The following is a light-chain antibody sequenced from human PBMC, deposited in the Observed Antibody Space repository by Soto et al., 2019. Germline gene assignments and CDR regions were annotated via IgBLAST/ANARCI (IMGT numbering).Light chain of an antibody. CDR3: SSYTSSNTYV. CDR2: EVS. Sequence: QSALTQPPSVSGSPGQSVTISCTVTSSDVGDYEHVSWYQQAPGTAPKLMIYEVSNRPSGVSTRFSGSKSGNTASLTISGLQAEDEADYYCSSYTSSNTYVSGTGTKLTVL. CDR1: SSDVGDYEH. J-gene: IGLJ1*01. V-gene: IGLV2-18*02.